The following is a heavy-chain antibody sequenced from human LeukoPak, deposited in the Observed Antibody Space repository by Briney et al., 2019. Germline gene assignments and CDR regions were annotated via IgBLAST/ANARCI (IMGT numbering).Heavy chain of an antibody. V-gene: IGHV3-53*01. CDR2: IYSGGST. CDR3: ARAGYCSSTSCYFDAFDI. D-gene: IGHD2-2*03. Sequence: GGSLRLSCAASGFTVSSNYMSWVRQAPGKGLEWVSVIYSGGSTHYADSVKGRFTISRDNAKNSLYLQMNSLRAEDTAVYYCARAGYCSSTSCYFDAFDIWGQGTMVTVSS. J-gene: IGHJ3*02. CDR1: GFTVSSNY.